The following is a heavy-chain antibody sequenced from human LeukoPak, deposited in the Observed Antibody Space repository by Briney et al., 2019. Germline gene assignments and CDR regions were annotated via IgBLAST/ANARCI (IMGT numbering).Heavy chain of an antibody. D-gene: IGHD3-16*01. CDR1: GGSVSSGSYS. CDR3: ARWGAWFDP. Sequence: SETLSLTCTVSGGSVSSGSYSWSRIPQPPGKGLEWIGYIYFSGSTNCNPPLKSRVTISVDTSKNQFSLKLRFVTAADTAVYYCARWGAWFDPWGQGTLVTVSS. J-gene: IGHJ5*02. V-gene: IGHV4-61*01. CDR2: IYFSGST.